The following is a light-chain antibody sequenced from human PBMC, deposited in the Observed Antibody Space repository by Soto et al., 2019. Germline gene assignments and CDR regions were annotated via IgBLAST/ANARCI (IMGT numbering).Light chain of an antibody. Sequence: EIVMTQSPATLSVSPGERETLSCRARQSVSSNLAWYQQKPGQAPRLLIHGASTRATGIPARFSGSGSGTEFTLTISSLQSEDFAVYYCQQYNNWPPTFGQGTKLEIK. V-gene: IGKV3-15*01. J-gene: IGKJ2*01. CDR3: QQYNNWPPT. CDR1: QSVSSN. CDR2: GAS.